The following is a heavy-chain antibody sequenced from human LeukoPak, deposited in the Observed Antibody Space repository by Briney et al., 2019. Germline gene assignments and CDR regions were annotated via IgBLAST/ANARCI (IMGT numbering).Heavy chain of an antibody. CDR3: ARVGPQQLVPFYYYGMDV. D-gene: IGHD6-13*01. CDR1: GGTFSSYA. V-gene: IGHV1-69*06. Sequence: SVKVSCKASGGTFSSYAISWVRQAAGQGLECRGGMIPIFGTANPAQTFQGRVTITADKSTSTAYMEMSSLRSEDTAVYYCARVGPQQLVPFYYYGMDVWGKGTTVTVSS. J-gene: IGHJ6*04. CDR2: MIPIFGTA.